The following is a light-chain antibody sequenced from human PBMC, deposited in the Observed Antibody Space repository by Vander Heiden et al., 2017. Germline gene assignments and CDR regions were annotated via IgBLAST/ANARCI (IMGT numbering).Light chain of an antibody. Sequence: QSVLTQPPSVSEAPRQRVTISCSGSSSNIGNTAVNWYQQLPGRAPKLLIYYDDLLPSGVSDRFSGSKSGTSASLAISGLQSEDEAEYYCAAWDDSLDGCVFGGGTKVTVL. V-gene: IGLV1-36*01. CDR2: YDD. CDR3: AAWDDSLDGCV. CDR1: SSNIGNTA. J-gene: IGLJ3*02.